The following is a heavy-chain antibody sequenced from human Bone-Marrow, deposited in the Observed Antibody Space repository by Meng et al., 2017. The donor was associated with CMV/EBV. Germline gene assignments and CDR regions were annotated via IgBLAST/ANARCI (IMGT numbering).Heavy chain of an antibody. CDR2: IYYSGST. V-gene: IGHV4-61*01. CDR1: GGSVSSGSYY. J-gene: IGHJ4*02. CDR3: ARDRPYFDY. Sequence: QVQLQESGPGLVKPSETRSLTRTVPGGSVSSGSYYWSWIRQPPGKGLEWIGYIYYSGSTNYNPSLKSRVTISVDTSKNQFSLKLSSVTAADTAVYYCARDRPYFDYWGQGTLVTVSS.